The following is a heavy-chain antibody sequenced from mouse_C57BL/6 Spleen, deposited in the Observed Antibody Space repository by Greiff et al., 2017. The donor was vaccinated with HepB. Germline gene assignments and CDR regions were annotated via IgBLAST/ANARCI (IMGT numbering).Heavy chain of an antibody. D-gene: IGHD2-1*01. CDR2: IWGVGST. CDR3: ASRDYGNPFAY. V-gene: IGHV2-6*01. Sequence: VQGVESGPGLVAPSQSLSITCTVSGFSLTSYGVDWVRQSPGKGLEWLGVIWGVGSTNYNSALKSRLSISKDNSKSQGFLKMNSLQTDDTAMYYCASRDYGNPFAYWGQGTLVTVSA. CDR1: GFSLTSYG. J-gene: IGHJ3*01.